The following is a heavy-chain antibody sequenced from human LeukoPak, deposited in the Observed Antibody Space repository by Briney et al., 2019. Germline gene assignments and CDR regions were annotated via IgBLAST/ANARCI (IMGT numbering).Heavy chain of an antibody. J-gene: IGHJ4*02. CDR3: ARDSAGSSPTNDY. V-gene: IGHV3-21*01. D-gene: IGHD6-6*01. Sequence: PGGSLRLSCAASGFTFSSYSMNWVRDAPGKGLEGVLSFSCSSSYIYYADSVKGRFTIAKANAKNSLYLQMNSLRAEDTDVYSCARDSAGSSPTNDYWGQGTLVTVSS. CDR2: FSCSSSYI. CDR1: GFTFSSYS.